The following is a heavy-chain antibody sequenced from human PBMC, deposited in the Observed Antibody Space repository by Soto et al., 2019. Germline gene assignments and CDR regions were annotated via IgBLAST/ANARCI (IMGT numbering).Heavy chain of an antibody. Sequence: QVQLQESGPGLVKPSGTLSLTCAVSGGSISSSNWWSWVRQPPGKELEWIGEIYHSGSTNYNPSLKSRVTISVDKSKNQFSLKLSSVTAADTAVYYCARVRGQSYSDYVLQYYGMDVWGQGTTVTVSS. D-gene: IGHD4-17*01. CDR1: GGSISSSNW. V-gene: IGHV4-4*02. CDR2: IYHSGST. J-gene: IGHJ6*02. CDR3: ARVRGQSYSDYVLQYYGMDV.